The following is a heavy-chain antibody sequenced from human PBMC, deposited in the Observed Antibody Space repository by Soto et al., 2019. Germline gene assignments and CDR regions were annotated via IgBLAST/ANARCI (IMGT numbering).Heavy chain of an antibody. Sequence: PSETLSLTCTVSGGSISSYYWSWIRRPPGKGLEWIGYIYYSGSTNYNPSLKSRVTISVDTSKNQFSLKLSSVTAADTAVYYCARDGGVRFDPWGQGTLVTVSS. J-gene: IGHJ5*02. V-gene: IGHV4-59*01. CDR3: ARDGGVRFDP. CDR2: IYYSGST. CDR1: GGSISSYY. D-gene: IGHD3-16*01.